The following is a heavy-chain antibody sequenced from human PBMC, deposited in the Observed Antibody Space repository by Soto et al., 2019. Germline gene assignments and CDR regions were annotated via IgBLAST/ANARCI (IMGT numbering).Heavy chain of an antibody. CDR1: GFSLSDVRLG. Sequence: QVTLKESGPVLVKPTETLTLTCTVSGFSLSDVRLGVSWIRQPPGKALEGLAHIFSNDERSYTPSLKSRLTIAEDTSNSEVVLTMTNVDTVDTATYYCAGDRYCSDTSCYERRPDWFDPWGQGTLVTVSS. V-gene: IGHV2-26*01. D-gene: IGHD2-2*01. CDR2: IFSNDER. J-gene: IGHJ5*02. CDR3: AGDRYCSDTSCYERRPDWFDP.